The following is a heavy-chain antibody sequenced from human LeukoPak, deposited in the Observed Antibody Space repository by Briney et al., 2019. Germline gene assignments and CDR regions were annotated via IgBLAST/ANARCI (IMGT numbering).Heavy chain of an antibody. CDR3: ARVNSALVVSSEWSWAGSLGFDH. J-gene: IGHJ4*02. D-gene: IGHD3-22*01. Sequence: SGGSLRLSCAASGIPFSNYTLTWVRQAPGKGLEWVSSISGSSRYIHYSDSVRGRFSISRDNAKNSVYLQMDSLTADDTAVYYCARVNSALVVSSEWSWAGSLGFDHWGQGILVIVSS. V-gene: IGHV3-21*06. CDR2: ISGSSRYI. CDR1: GIPFSNYT.